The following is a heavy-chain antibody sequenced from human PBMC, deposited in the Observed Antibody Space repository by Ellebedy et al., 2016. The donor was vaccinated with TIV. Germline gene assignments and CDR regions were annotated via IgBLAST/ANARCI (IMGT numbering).Heavy chain of an antibody. V-gene: IGHV3-7*03. CDR2: IKQDGSEK. D-gene: IGHD6-13*01. CDR3: ARLGVIAAAGASDY. J-gene: IGHJ4*02. Sequence: GESLKISCAASGFTFSSYWMSWVRQAPGKGLEWVANIKQDGSEKYYVDSVKGRFTISRDNAKISLYLQMNSLRAEDTAVYFCARLGVIAAAGASDYWGQGTLVIVSS. CDR1: GFTFSSYW.